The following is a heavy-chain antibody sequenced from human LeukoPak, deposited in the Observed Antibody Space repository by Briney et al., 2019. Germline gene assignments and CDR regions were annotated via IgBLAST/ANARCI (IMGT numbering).Heavy chain of an antibody. CDR1: GFTFSSYW. J-gene: IGHJ3*02. Sequence: GGSLRLSCAASGFTFSSYWMSWVRQAPGKGLEWVANIKQDGSEKYYVDSVKGRFTISRDNAKDSLYLQMNSLRAEDTAVYYCARRVRGVISRAFDIWGQGTMVTVSS. D-gene: IGHD3-10*01. V-gene: IGHV3-7*01. CDR2: IKQDGSEK. CDR3: ARRVRGVISRAFDI.